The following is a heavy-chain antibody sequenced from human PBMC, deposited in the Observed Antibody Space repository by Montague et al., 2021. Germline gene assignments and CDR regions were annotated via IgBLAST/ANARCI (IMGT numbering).Heavy chain of an antibody. CDR3: ARGSGRVFDYVRETHRHARFDN. V-gene: IGHV4-34*01. CDR1: GGSFSSYY. Sequence: SQTLSLTCAVSGGSFSSYYWNWIRQPPGKGLEWIGEISHSGDTEYNPSLKSRISLSVDTSKNQFSLNLTSLTAADTAVYYCARGSGRVFDYVRETHRHARFDNWGQGTLVTVSS. CDR2: ISHSGDT. J-gene: IGHJ4*02. D-gene: IGHD3-16*02.